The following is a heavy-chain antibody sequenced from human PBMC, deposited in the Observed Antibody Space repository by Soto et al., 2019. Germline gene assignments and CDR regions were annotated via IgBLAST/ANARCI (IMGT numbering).Heavy chain of an antibody. CDR2: IYYSGGT. D-gene: IGHD3-9*01. J-gene: IGHJ6*02. CDR1: GGSVSSYY. CDR3: ARGGTTCYYRGTDYQYGMDV. Sequence: SETLSLTCNVSGGSVSSYYGSWIRQPPGKGLEWIGYIYYSGGTNYNPSLKSRVTISVDTSRNQFSLKLSSVTAADTAVYYCARGGTTCYYRGTDYQYGMDVWGQGTTVTVS. V-gene: IGHV4-59*02.